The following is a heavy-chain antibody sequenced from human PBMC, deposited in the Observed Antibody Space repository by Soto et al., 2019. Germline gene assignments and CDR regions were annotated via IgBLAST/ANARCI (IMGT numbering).Heavy chain of an antibody. CDR2: IIPIFGTA. J-gene: IGHJ3*02. CDR3: ARAGYSSSPGALDI. Sequence: SVKLSCKASGGTFSSYAISWVRQAPGQGLEWMGGIIPIFGTANYAQKFQGRVTITADESTSTAYMELSSLRSEDTAVYYCARAGYSSSPGALDIWGQGTMVTVSS. CDR1: GGTFSSYA. V-gene: IGHV1-69*13. D-gene: IGHD6-6*01.